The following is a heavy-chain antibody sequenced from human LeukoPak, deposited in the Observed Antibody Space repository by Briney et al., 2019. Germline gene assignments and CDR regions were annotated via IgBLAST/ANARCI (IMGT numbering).Heavy chain of an antibody. CDR1: GGSISSYY. CDR3: ARGTYYYGSADY. CDR2: IYYSGST. J-gene: IGHJ4*02. V-gene: IGHV4-59*01. Sequence: MASETLSLTCTVSGGSISSYYWSWIRQPPGKGLEWIGYIYYSGSTNYNPSLKSRVTISVDTSKNQFSLKLSSVTAADTAVYYCARGTYYYGSADYWGQGTLVTVSS. D-gene: IGHD3-10*01.